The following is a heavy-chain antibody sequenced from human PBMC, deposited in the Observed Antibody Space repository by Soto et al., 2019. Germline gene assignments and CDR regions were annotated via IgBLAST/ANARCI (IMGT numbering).Heavy chain of an antibody. CDR2: IYYSGST. V-gene: IGHV4-61*01. Sequence: SETLSLTCTVSGGSVSSGSYYWSWIRQPPGKGLEWIGYIYYSGSTNYNPSLKSRVTISVDTSKNQFSLKLSSVTAADTAVYYCARTTGTTDYWGQGTLVTVSS. CDR3: ARTTGTTDY. J-gene: IGHJ4*02. CDR1: GGSVSSGSYY. D-gene: IGHD1-1*01.